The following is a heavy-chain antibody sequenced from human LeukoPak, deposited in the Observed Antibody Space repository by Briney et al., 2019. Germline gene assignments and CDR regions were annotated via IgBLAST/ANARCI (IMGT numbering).Heavy chain of an antibody. D-gene: IGHD3-22*01. CDR2: IYYSGST. CDR3: ARFYDSSGYYHDY. Sequence: SQTLSLTCTVSGGSIRSGGYSWSWIRQHPGKGLEWIGYIYYSGSTYYNPSLKSRVTISVDTSKNQFSLKLSSVTAADTAVYYCARFYDSSGYYHDYWGQGTLVTDSS. V-gene: IGHV4-31*03. J-gene: IGHJ4*02. CDR1: GGSIRSGGYS.